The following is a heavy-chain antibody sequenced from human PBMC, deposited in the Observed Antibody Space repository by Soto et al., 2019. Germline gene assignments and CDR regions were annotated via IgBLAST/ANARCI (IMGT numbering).Heavy chain of an antibody. V-gene: IGHV3-9*01. CDR2: ISWNSGSI. D-gene: IGHD2-21*01. CDR3: ARAYCGGDCYRYWYFDL. J-gene: IGHJ2*01. Sequence: EVQLVESGGGLVQPGRSLRLSCAASGFTFDDYAMHWVRQAPGKGLEWVSGISWNSGSIGYADSVKGRFTISRDNAKNSLYLQMKSLRAEDTALYYCARAYCGGDCYRYWYFDLLGRGTLVTVSS. CDR1: GFTFDDYA.